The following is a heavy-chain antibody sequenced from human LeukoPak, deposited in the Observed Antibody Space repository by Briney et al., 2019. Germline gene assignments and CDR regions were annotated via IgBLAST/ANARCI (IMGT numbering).Heavy chain of an antibody. D-gene: IGHD6-19*01. CDR1: GFTFRNSA. V-gene: IGHV3-23*01. Sequence: QSGGSLRLSCAASGFTFRNSAMSWVRQAPGKGLEWVSAISGSGGSTYYADSVKGRFTISRDNSKNTLYLQMNSLRAEDTAVYYCAKEARARRWLVIDYWGQGTLVTVSS. CDR3: AKEARARRWLVIDY. J-gene: IGHJ4*02. CDR2: ISGSGGST.